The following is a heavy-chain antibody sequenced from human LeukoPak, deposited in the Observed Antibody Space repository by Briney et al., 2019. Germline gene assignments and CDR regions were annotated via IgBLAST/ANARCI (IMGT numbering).Heavy chain of an antibody. J-gene: IGHJ3*02. V-gene: IGHV4-61*02. CDR1: GGSISSGSYY. CDR2: IYTSGST. Sequence: SETLSLTCTVSGGSISSGSYYWSWIRQPAGKGLEWIGRIYTSGSTNYNPSLESRVTISVDTSKNQFSLKLSSVTAADTAVYYCARSGWNDVDAFDIWGQGTMVTVSS. D-gene: IGHD1-1*01. CDR3: ARSGWNDVDAFDI.